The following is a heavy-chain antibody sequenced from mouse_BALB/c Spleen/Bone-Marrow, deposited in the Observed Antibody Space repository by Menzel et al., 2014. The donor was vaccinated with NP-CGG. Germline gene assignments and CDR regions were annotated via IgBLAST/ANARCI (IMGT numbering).Heavy chain of an antibody. J-gene: IGHJ3*01. CDR3: AGYDEGWFAY. CDR1: GYSITSGYY. CDR2: ISYDGSN. Sequence: EVKLMESGPGLVKPSQSLSLTCSVTGYSITSGYYWNWLRQFPGNKLEWMGYISYDGSNNYNPSLKNRISITRDTSKNQFFLKLNAVTTEDTATYCCAGYDEGWFAYWGQGTLVTVSA. V-gene: IGHV3-6*02. D-gene: IGHD2-14*01.